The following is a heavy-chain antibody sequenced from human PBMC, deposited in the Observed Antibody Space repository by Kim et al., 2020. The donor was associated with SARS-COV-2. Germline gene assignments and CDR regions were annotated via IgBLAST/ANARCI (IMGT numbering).Heavy chain of an antibody. V-gene: IGHV3-30*18. CDR3: AKDRVEGAVVPFDY. CDR2: ISYDGSNK. D-gene: IGHD6-19*01. CDR1: GFTFSSYG. J-gene: IGHJ4*02. Sequence: GGSLRLSCAASGFTFSSYGMHWVRQAPGKGLEWVAVISYDGSNKYYADSVKGRFTISRDNSKNTLYLQMNSLRAEDTAVYYCAKDRVEGAVVPFDYWGQGTLVTVSS.